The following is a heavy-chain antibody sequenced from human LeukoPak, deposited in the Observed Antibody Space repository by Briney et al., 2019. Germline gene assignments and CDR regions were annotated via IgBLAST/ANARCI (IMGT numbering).Heavy chain of an antibody. CDR3: AKCDDTALSGSFGY. Sequence: GGSLRLSCAASGFTFSDYAISWVRQAPGKGLEWVSAISGSGGSTYYADSVKGRFTISRDNSKNTLYLRINSLAVEDTAVYYCAKCDDTALSGSFGYWGQGTLVTVSS. J-gene: IGHJ4*02. D-gene: IGHD5-18*01. CDR1: GFTFSDYA. CDR2: ISGSGGST. V-gene: IGHV3-23*01.